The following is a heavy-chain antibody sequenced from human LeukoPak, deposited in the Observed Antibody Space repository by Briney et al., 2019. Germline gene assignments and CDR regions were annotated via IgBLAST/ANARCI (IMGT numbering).Heavy chain of an antibody. Sequence: GGSLRLSCAASGFTFSSYAMSWVRQAPGKGLEWVSGISGSGGSTYYADSVKGRFTISRDNSKNTLYLQMNSLRAEDTAVYYCAKRMSNGDYGMDVWGKGTTVTVSS. CDR2: ISGSGGST. D-gene: IGHD4-11*01. V-gene: IGHV3-23*01. J-gene: IGHJ6*04. CDR1: GFTFSSYA. CDR3: AKRMSNGDYGMDV.